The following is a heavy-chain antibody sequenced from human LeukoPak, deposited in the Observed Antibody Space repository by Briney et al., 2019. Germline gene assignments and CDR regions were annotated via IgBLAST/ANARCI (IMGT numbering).Heavy chain of an antibody. CDR3: AKDGGSSGSYSDY. CDR1: GFTFSSYA. D-gene: IGHD1-26*01. J-gene: IGHJ4*02. Sequence: PGGSLRLSCAASGFTFSSYAMSWVRQAPGKGLEWVSVISGSGGSTYYADSVKGRFTISRDNSKNTLYLQMNSLRAEDTAVYCCAKDGGSSGSYSDYWGQGTLVTVSS. CDR2: ISGSGGST. V-gene: IGHV3-23*01.